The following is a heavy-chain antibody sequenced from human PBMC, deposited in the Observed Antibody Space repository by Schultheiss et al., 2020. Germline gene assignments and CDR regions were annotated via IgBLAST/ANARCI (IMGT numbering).Heavy chain of an antibody. J-gene: IGHJ6*02. CDR1: GFTFSSYA. D-gene: IGHD6-13*01. V-gene: IGHV3-33*08. CDR2: IWYDGSNK. Sequence: GGSLRLSCAASGFTFSSYAMSWVRQAPGKGLEWVAVIWYDGSNKYYADSVKGRFTISRDNSKNTLYLQMNSLRAEDTAVYYCARDGYSSSWYEYYGMDVWGQGTTVTVSS. CDR3: ARDGYSSSWYEYYGMDV.